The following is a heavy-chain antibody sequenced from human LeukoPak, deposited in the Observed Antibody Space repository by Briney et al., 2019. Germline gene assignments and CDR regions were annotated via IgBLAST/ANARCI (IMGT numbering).Heavy chain of an antibody. CDR2: ISGSGGST. Sequence: GGSLRLSCAASGFTFSSYAVSWVRQAPGKGLEWVSAISGSGGSTYYADSVKGRFTISRDNSKNTLYLQMNSLRAEDTAVYYCAKDHYYDSSGLFDYWGQGTLVTVSS. J-gene: IGHJ4*02. D-gene: IGHD3-22*01. CDR1: GFTFSSYA. V-gene: IGHV3-23*01. CDR3: AKDHYYDSSGLFDY.